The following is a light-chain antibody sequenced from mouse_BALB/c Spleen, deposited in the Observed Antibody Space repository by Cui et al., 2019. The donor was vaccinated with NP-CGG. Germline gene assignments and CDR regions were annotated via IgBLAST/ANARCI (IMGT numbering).Light chain of an antibody. Sequence: QAVVTQESALTPSPGETVTLTCSSSTGAVTTSNYANWVQEKPDHLFTGLIGGTNNRPPGVPARFSGSLIGDKAALTITGAQTEDEAIYFCALWYSNHWVFGGGTKLTVL. CDR2: GTN. V-gene: IGLV1*01. CDR3: ALWYSNHWV. J-gene: IGLJ1*01. CDR1: TGAVTTSNY.